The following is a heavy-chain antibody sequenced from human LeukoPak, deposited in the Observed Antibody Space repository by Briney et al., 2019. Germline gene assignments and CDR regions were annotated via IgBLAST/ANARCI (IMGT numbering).Heavy chain of an antibody. Sequence: GASVKVSCKASGYTFTGYYMHWVRQAPGQGLEWMGWINPNSGGTNYAQKFQGRVTMTRDTSISTAYMELSRLRSDDTAVYYRARDIWPRNYYGSGSYTGLDYWGQGTLVTVSS. V-gene: IGHV1-2*02. J-gene: IGHJ4*02. CDR3: ARDIWPRNYYGSGSYTGLDY. CDR2: INPNSGGT. D-gene: IGHD3-10*01. CDR1: GYTFTGYY.